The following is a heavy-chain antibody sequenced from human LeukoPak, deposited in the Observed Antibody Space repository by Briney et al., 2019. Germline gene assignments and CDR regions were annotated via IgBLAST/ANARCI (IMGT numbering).Heavy chain of an antibody. J-gene: IGHJ5*02. V-gene: IGHV3-30*04. CDR3: ATGPS. CDR1: GFTFSSYA. CDR2: ISYDGSNK. Sequence: PGRSLSLSCAASGFTFSSYAMHWVRQAPGKGLEWVAVISYDGSNKYYADSVKGRFTISRDNSKNTLYLQMNSLRAEDTAVYYCATGPSWGQGTLVTVSS.